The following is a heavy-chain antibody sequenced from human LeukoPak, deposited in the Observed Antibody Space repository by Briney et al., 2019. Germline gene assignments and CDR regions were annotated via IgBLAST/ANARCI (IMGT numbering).Heavy chain of an antibody. D-gene: IGHD6-13*01. CDR2: IFHSGTT. J-gene: IGHJ5*02. CDR1: GGSISSYY. Sequence: PSETLSLTCTVSGGSISSYYWSWIRQPPGKGLEWIGYIFHSGTTNYNPSLKSRVTISVDTSTNQFSLKLSSVTAADTAVYYCARAYSSRGRFDPWGQRTLVTVSS. V-gene: IGHV4-59*01. CDR3: ARAYSSRGRFDP.